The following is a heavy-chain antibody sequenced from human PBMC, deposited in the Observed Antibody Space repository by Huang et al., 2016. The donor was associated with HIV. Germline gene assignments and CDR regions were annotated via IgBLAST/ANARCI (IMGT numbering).Heavy chain of an antibody. D-gene: IGHD3-22*01. J-gene: IGHJ4*02. V-gene: IGHV1-69*13. Sequence: QVQLVQSGAEVKKPGSSVKVSCKASGGTFSSYAISWVRQAPGQGLEWRGGSIPSFGTANYAQKCQGRVTITADESTSTAYMELSSLRSEDTAVYYCARARGYYDSSVSYYFDYWGQGTLVTVSS. CDR3: ARARGYYDSSVSYYFDY. CDR1: GGTFSSYA. CDR2: SIPSFGTA.